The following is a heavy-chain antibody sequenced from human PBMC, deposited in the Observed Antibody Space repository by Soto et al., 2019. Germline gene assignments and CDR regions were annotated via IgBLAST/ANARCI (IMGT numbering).Heavy chain of an antibody. Sequence: VGSLRLSCAASGFTFSSYSMNWVRQAPGKGLEWVSYISSSSSTIYYADSVKGRFTISRDNAKNSLYLQMNSLRDEDTAVYYCARDRSYYYDSRGIFDYWGQGTLVTVSS. D-gene: IGHD3-22*01. CDR3: ARDRSYYYDSRGIFDY. CDR2: ISSSSSTI. CDR1: GFTFSSYS. J-gene: IGHJ4*02. V-gene: IGHV3-48*02.